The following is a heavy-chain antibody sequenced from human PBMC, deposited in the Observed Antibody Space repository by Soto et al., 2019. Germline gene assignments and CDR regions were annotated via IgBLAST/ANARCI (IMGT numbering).Heavy chain of an antibody. CDR2: INRDGSEK. D-gene: IGHD1-26*01. V-gene: IGHV3-7*01. CDR3: ARELIVGPAEYFLD. CDR1: GFTFSNSW. Sequence: GGSLRLSCAVSGFTFSNSWMSWVRQTPGKGLEWVANINRDGSEKYYLDSVKGRFTTSRDNAKNSLYLQMNSLRAEDTAVYYCARELIVGPAEYFLDWGQGTLVTVSS. J-gene: IGHJ1*01.